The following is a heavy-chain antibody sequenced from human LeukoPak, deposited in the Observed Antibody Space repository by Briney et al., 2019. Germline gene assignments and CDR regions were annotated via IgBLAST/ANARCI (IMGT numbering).Heavy chain of an antibody. D-gene: IGHD1-14*01. Sequence: ETLSLTCAVYGGSFSGYYWSWIRQPPGKGLEWVSGISGGGGSTYYADSVKGRFTISRDNSKNTLYLQMDSLRAEDTALYYCAKGSGINHYHWIDPWGQGTLVTVSS. CDR3: AKGSGINHYHWIDP. J-gene: IGHJ5*02. CDR2: ISGGGGST. CDR1: GGSFSGYY. V-gene: IGHV3-23*01.